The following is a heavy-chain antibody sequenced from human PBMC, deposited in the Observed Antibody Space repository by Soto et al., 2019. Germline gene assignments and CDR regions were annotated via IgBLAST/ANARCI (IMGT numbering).Heavy chain of an antibody. J-gene: IGHJ4*02. CDR1: GYTFTSYG. CDR2: ISAYNGNT. D-gene: IGHD3-22*01. Sequence: ASVKVSCKASGYTFTSYGISWVRQAPGQGLEWMGWISAYNGNTNYAQKLQGRVTMTTDTSTSTAYMELRSLRSDDTAVYYCASGAYDKSGYYSFDYWGQGTLVTVSS. V-gene: IGHV1-18*01. CDR3: ASGAYDKSGYYSFDY.